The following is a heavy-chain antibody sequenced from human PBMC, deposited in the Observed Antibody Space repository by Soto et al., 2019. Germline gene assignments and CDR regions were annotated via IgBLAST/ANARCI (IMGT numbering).Heavy chain of an antibody. D-gene: IGHD6-13*01. CDR2: IYYSGST. J-gene: IGHJ3*02. CDR3: ESGSKAPGIAAAGGEGDAFDI. V-gene: IGHV4-31*03. Sequence: SETLSLTCTVSGGSISSGGYYWSWIRQHPGKGLEWIGYIYYSGSTYYNPSLKSRVTISVDTSKNQFSLKLSSVTAADTAVYYGESGSKAPGIAAAGGEGDAFDIWGQGTMVTVSS. CDR1: GGSISSGGYY.